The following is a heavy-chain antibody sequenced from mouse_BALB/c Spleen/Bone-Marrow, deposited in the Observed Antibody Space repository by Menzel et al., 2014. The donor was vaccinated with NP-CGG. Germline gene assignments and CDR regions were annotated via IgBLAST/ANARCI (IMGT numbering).Heavy chain of an antibody. CDR2: IRNKANGYTT. CDR1: GFTFTDYY. V-gene: IGHV7-3*02. CDR3: ARDKGRVFFDY. J-gene: IGHJ2*01. Sequence: EVQVVESGGGLVQPGGSLRLSCATSGFTFTDYYMNWVRQPPGKALEWLGFIRNKANGYTTEYNASVKGRFTISRDNSQNILYLQMNTLRAEDSATYYCARDKGRVFFDYWGQGTTLTVSS.